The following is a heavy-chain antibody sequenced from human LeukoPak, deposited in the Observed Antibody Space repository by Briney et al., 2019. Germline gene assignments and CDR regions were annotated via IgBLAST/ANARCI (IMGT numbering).Heavy chain of an antibody. D-gene: IGHD5-18*01. Sequence: GAAVKVSHQASGYTFTNYGLTWVRQAPGQGLEWMGWITTYNGNTSYAQNLQVRGTITTDTSTSTAYMELRGLRYDDTAVYYCARGGYNYGYRGTNYMDVWGKGTLVTISS. CDR1: GYTFTNYG. V-gene: IGHV1-18*01. J-gene: IGHJ6*03. CDR2: ITTYNGNT. CDR3: ARGGYNYGYRGTNYMDV.